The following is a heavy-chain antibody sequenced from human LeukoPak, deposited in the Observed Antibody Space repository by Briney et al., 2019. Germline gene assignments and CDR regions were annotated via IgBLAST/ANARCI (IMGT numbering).Heavy chain of an antibody. J-gene: IGHJ6*02. CDR3: ARFPNTAMVMGLEYYYYGMDV. D-gene: IGHD5-18*01. CDR1: GYTFTSYY. V-gene: IGHV1-46*01. Sequence: ASVKVSCKASGYTFTSYYMHWVRQAPGQGLEWMGIINPSGGSTSYAQKFQGRVTMARDTSTSTAYMELSSLRSEDTAVYYCARFPNTAMVMGLEYYYYGMDVWGQGTTVTVSS. CDR2: INPSGGST.